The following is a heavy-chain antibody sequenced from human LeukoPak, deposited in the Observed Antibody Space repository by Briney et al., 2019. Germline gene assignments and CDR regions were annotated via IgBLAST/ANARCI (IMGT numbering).Heavy chain of an antibody. D-gene: IGHD1-26*01. CDR3: TRDRAHGTQDY. CDR2: GT. CDR1: GGSLYSYS. Sequence: SSETLSLTCTVSGGSLYSYSWHWIRQPPGKGLEWIGFGTNYNPSLKSRVTISVDMSKNQFSLSLNSVTAADTAVYFCTRDRAHGTQDYWGQGTLVTVS. J-gene: IGHJ4*02. V-gene: IGHV4-59*01.